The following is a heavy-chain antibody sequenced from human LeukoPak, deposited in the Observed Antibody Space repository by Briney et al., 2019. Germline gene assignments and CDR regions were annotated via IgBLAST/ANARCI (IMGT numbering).Heavy chain of an antibody. V-gene: IGHV1-69*04. CDR2: IIPILGIA. CDR1: GGTFSSYA. D-gene: IGHD3-16*01. CDR3: ATGYEYSYAHFDY. Sequence: SVKVSCKASGGTFSSYAISWVRQAPGQGLEWMGRIIPILGIANYAQKFQGRVTITADKSTSTAYMELSSLRSEDTAVYYCATGYEYSYAHFDYWGQGTLVTVSS. J-gene: IGHJ4*02.